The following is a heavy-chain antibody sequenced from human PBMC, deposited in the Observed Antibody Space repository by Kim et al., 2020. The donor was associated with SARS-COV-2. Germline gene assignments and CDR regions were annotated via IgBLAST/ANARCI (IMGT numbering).Heavy chain of an antibody. V-gene: IGHV3-9*01. CDR2: INWNSGAI. Sequence: GGSLRLSCAASGFIFNDYAMHWVRQAPGKGLEWVSGINWNSGAIGYADSVKGRFTISRDNAKSSLYLQMTSLRAEDTALYYCVKGYDFWSGYSNWGQGTLVTVSS. CDR3: VKGYDFWSGYSN. CDR1: GFIFNDYA. D-gene: IGHD3-3*01. J-gene: IGHJ4*02.